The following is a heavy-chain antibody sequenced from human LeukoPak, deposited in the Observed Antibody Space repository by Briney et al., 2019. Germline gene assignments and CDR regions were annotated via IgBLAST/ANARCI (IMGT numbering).Heavy chain of an antibody. Sequence: ASETLSLTCTVSGGSISSYYWSWIRQPPGKGLEWIGYIYYSGSTNYNPSLKSRVTISVDTSKNQFSLKLSSVTAADTAVYYCARNLRGLFDYWGQGTLVTVSS. CDR2: IYYSGST. V-gene: IGHV4-59*01. CDR1: GGSISSYY. J-gene: IGHJ4*02. CDR3: ARNLRGLFDY.